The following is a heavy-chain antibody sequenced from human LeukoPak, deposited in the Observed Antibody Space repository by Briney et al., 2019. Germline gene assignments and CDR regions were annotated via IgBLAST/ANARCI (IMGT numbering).Heavy chain of an antibody. D-gene: IGHD4-23*01. Sequence: KPGGSLRLSCAASGFTFSSFSMNWVRQAPGKGLEWVSSISPSSSYKYYADSVKGRFTISRDNAKNSLYLQMNSLRVEDTAVYYCATHEVTVVTRSTFDYWGQGTLVTVSS. CDR2: ISPSSSYK. V-gene: IGHV3-21*01. J-gene: IGHJ4*02. CDR3: ATHEVTVVTRSTFDY. CDR1: GFTFSSFS.